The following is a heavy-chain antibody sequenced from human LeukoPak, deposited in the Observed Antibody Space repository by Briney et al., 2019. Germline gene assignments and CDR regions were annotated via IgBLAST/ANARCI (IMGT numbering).Heavy chain of an antibody. CDR3: ARDRPYYDFWSGYHWTYYYGMDV. J-gene: IGHJ6*02. V-gene: IGHV3-48*03. Sequence: GGSLRLSCAASGFTFSSYEMNWVRQAPGKGLEWVSYISSSGSTIYYADYVKGRFTISRDNAKNSLYLQMNSLRAEDTAVYYCARDRPYYDFWSGYHWTYYYGMDVWGQGTTVTVSS. CDR1: GFTFSSYE. D-gene: IGHD3-3*01. CDR2: ISSSGSTI.